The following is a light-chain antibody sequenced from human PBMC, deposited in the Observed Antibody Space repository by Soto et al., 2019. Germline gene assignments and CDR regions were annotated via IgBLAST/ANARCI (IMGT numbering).Light chain of an antibody. J-gene: IGKJ4*01. Sequence: EIVMTQSPATLSVSPGERATLSCRASQSLSSTLAWYQQKPGQAPRLLIYGASTRATGIPARFSGSGSGTEFPLTISSLQSEDFAVYYCQQYNNWPLTFGGGTKVES. CDR3: QQYNNWPLT. CDR2: GAS. V-gene: IGKV3-15*01. CDR1: QSLSST.